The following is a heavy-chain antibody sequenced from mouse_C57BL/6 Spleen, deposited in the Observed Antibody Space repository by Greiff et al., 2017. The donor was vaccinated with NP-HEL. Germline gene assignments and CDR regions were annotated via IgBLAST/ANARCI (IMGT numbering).Heavy chain of an antibody. CDR2: ISYDGSN. CDR1: GYSITSGYY. J-gene: IGHJ1*03. V-gene: IGHV3-6*01. CDR3: ARPYSNYGYVDV. Sequence: EVKLMESGPGLVKPSQSLSLTCSVTGYSITSGYYWNWIRQFPGNKLEWMGYISYDGSNNYNPSLKNRISITRDTSKNQFFLKLNSVTTEDTATDYCARPYSNYGYVDVGGTGTTVTVAS. D-gene: IGHD2-5*01.